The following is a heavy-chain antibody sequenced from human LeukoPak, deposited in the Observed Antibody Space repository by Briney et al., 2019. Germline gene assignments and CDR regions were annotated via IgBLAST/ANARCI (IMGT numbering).Heavy chain of an antibody. CDR2: ISAYNGNT. J-gene: IGHJ4*02. D-gene: IGHD6-13*01. V-gene: IGHV1-18*01. CDR3: ARGAAAGDFDY. Sequence: ASVKVSCKASGYTFTSYGISWVRQAPGQGLEWMGWISAYNGNTNYAQRLQGRVAMATDTSTSTVYMELRSLRSDDTAVYYCARGAAAGDFDYWGQGTLVTVSS. CDR1: GYTFTSYG.